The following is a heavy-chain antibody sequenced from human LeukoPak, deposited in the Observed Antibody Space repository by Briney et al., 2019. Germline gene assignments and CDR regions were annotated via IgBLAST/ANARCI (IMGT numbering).Heavy chain of an antibody. V-gene: IGHV4-59*01. Sequence: SETLSLTCTVSGGSISSNYWSWIRQPPGKGLEWIGYIYNSGGINYNPSLKSRVAISVDTSKNQFSLKLNSVTAADTAVYYCARTSGYTYFDYWGQGTLVAVSS. CDR1: GGSISSNY. D-gene: IGHD5-12*01. CDR2: IYNSGGI. CDR3: ARTSGYTYFDY. J-gene: IGHJ4*02.